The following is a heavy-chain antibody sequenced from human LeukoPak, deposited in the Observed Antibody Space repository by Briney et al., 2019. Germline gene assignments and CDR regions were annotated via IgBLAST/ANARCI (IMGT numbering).Heavy chain of an antibody. CDR3: ARVVRGVIRRYYYYMDV. Sequence: SETLSLTCTVSGGSISSYYWSWIRQSPGKGLEWIGYIYYSENTNYNPSLKGRVTISLDTSKNQFSLKLNSVTAADTAVYYCARVVRGVIRRYYYYMDVWGKGTTVTVSS. CDR1: GGSISSYY. J-gene: IGHJ6*03. D-gene: IGHD3-10*01. CDR2: IYYSENT. V-gene: IGHV4-59*01.